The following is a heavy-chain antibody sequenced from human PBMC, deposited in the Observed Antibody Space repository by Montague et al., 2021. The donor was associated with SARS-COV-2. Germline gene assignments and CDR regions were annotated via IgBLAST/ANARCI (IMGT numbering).Heavy chain of an antibody. V-gene: IGHV4-59*08. Sequence: SETLSLTCSVSGGSLSTYYWSWIRQPPGKGLEWIGYIDDSGTTRYNPSLRSRATISLDLSKNQFSQDLNSVTAADTAVYYCARNAYNHYGLDVWGQGTTVTVSS. CDR2: IDDSGTT. CDR1: GGSLSTYY. J-gene: IGHJ6*02. CDR3: ARNAYNHYGLDV.